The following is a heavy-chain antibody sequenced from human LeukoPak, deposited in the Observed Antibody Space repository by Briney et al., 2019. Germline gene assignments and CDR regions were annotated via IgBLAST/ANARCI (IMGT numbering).Heavy chain of an antibody. D-gene: IGHD3-22*01. CDR2: IYTSGST. V-gene: IGHV4-4*07. CDR3: ARGTYYYDSSGHRAVYFDY. CDR1: GGSISSYY. J-gene: IGHJ4*02. Sequence: PSETLSLTCTVSGGSISSYYWSWIRQPAGKGLEWIGRIYTSGSTNYNPSLKSRVTMSVDTSKNQFSLKLSSVTAADTAVYYCARGTYYYDSSGHRAVYFDYWGQGTLVTVSS.